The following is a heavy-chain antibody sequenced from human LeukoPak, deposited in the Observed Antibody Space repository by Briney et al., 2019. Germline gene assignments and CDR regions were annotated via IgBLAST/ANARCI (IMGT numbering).Heavy chain of an antibody. V-gene: IGHV1-2*02. CDR2: IKAGSGDT. Sequence: ASVKVSCTASGYIFTAYYLHWVRQAPGQGPEWMGWIKAGSGDTNYARKFQGRVTMTRDTSITTVYMELSSLTSDDTAVYYCTRIGDGYPYWGQGSLVTVSS. D-gene: IGHD5-24*01. CDR3: TRIGDGYPY. J-gene: IGHJ4*02. CDR1: GYIFTAYY.